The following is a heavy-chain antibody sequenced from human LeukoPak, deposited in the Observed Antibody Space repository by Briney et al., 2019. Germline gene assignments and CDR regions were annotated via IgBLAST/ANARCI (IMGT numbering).Heavy chain of an antibody. V-gene: IGHV3-64*02. CDR3: ARAADGYNYDY. CDR2: ISSKGGST. J-gene: IGHJ4*02. Sequence: GGSLRLSCAVSGFTFSSYAMHWVRQALGKGLEYVSAISSKGGSTFYADSVKGRFTISRDNSKNTLYLQMGSLRVEDMAVYYCARAADGYNYDYWGQGTLVTVSS. CDR1: GFTFSSYA. D-gene: IGHD5-24*01.